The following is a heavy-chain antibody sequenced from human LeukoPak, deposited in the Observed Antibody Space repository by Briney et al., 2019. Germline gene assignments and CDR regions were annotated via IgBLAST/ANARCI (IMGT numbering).Heavy chain of an antibody. V-gene: IGHV3-23*03. CDR1: GFTFNDFA. CDR3: AKNLGPFDV. Sequence: PGGFLRLSCAASGFTFNDFAMTWVHQAPGKGLEWVSSIGDAGTYYADSVKGRFTISRDNSKNMLYLQLNSLRAGDTAMYYCAKNLGPFDVRGQGTMVTVSS. CDR2: IGDAGT. D-gene: IGHD3-16*01. J-gene: IGHJ3*01.